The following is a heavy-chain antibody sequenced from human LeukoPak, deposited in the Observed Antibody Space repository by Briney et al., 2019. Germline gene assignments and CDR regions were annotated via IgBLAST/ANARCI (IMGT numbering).Heavy chain of an antibody. CDR1: GGSISSGSYY. D-gene: IGHD4-17*01. Sequence: SETLSLTCTVSGGSISSGSYYWSWIRQPAGKGLEWIGRIYTSGSTNYNPSLKSRVTISVDTSKNQFSLKLSSVTAADTAVYYCARVTKNYYGDEGYFDYWGQGTLVTVSS. V-gene: IGHV4-61*02. CDR2: IYTSGST. J-gene: IGHJ4*02. CDR3: ARVTKNYYGDEGYFDY.